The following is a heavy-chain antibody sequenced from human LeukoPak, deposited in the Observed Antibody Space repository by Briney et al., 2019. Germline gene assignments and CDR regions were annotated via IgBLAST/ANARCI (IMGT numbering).Heavy chain of an antibody. J-gene: IGHJ5*02. CDR3: AXXXXXXXXDXXWFXP. Sequence: SETLSLTCTVSGGSISSSGYYWGWVRQSPGKGLEWIGSINYSGTTFYNPPLKSRVTISVDTSKNQFSLKLTSVTAADTAVYYCAXXXXXXXXDXXWFXPWGQGTLVXXSX. CDR2: INYSGTT. V-gene: IGHV4-39*01. CDR1: GGSISSSGYY.